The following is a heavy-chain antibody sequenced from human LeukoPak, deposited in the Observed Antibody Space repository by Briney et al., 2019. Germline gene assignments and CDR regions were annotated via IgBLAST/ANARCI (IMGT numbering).Heavy chain of an antibody. CDR2: ISAGGGRT. CDR3: ARARVGYYDSSFPLYFDY. J-gene: IGHJ4*02. D-gene: IGHD3-22*01. V-gene: IGHV3-23*01. CDR1: GFNFNSYA. Sequence: GGSLRLSCAASGFNFNSYAMSWVRQAPGKGLEWISVISAGGGRTHDADAAKGRLTISRDNSKSTLSLQMNSLRTDDTAVYYCARARVGYYDSSFPLYFDYWGQGSLVTVSS.